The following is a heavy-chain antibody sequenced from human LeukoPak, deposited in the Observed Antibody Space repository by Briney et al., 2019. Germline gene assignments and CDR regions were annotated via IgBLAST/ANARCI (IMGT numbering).Heavy chain of an antibody. Sequence: ASVKVCCKASGYTFSSYDFNWVRQATGQRPEWMGWMSPNSGDTGYAQKFQDRVTMTRNTSISTAYMELSSLRSDDTAVYYCARDSHPYSSGWYFDYWGQGTLVTVSS. J-gene: IGHJ4*02. V-gene: IGHV1-8*01. CDR1: GYTFSSYD. D-gene: IGHD6-19*01. CDR3: ARDSHPYSSGWYFDY. CDR2: MSPNSGDT.